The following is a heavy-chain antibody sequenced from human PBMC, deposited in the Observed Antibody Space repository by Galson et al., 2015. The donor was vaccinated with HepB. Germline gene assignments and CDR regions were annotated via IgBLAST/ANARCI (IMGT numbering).Heavy chain of an antibody. Sequence: SLRLSCAASGFTFSAYWMSWVRHTPGKGLEWVANINADGSVKYYVDSVKGRFTISRDDAKNSLYLQMNSLRAEDTAVYYCTRVWPSGSSYFDYWGPGTLVSVSS. CDR1: GFTFSAYW. D-gene: IGHD1-26*01. V-gene: IGHV3-7*03. CDR2: INADGSVK. CDR3: TRVWPSGSSYFDY. J-gene: IGHJ4*02.